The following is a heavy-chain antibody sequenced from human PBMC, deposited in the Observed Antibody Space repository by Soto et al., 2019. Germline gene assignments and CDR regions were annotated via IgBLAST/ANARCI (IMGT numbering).Heavy chain of an antibody. J-gene: IGHJ4*02. D-gene: IGHD3-22*01. Sequence: GSLRLSCVASGFTFSNYAMTWARQAPGKGLECVSTITGSGGHTFYTDAVKSRFTVSRDNSKNTLYLQMNSLRAEDTAVYYCARDVAKEHKRYYASRGEGGVEYWGQGNLVTIS. V-gene: IGHV3-23*01. CDR3: ARDVAKEHKRYYASRGEGGVEY. CDR2: ITGSGGHT. CDR1: GFTFSNYA.